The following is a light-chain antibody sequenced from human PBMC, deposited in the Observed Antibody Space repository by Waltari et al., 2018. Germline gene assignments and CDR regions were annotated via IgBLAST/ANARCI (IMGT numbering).Light chain of an antibody. J-gene: IGLJ2*01. CDR1: SSDVGTYNY. CDR2: DVS. CDR3: SSYTISNTRL. V-gene: IGLV2-14*03. Sequence: QPALTQPASVSGSPGQSITISCTGTSSDVGTYNYVSWYQQHPGRAPQLMIYDVSNRPSGVSNRFSGSKSGNTASLTISGLQAEDEADYYCSSYTISNTRLFGGGTKLTVL.